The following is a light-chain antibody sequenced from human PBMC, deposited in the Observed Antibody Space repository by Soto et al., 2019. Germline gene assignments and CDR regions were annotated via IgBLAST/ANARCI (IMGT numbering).Light chain of an antibody. J-gene: IGKJ1*01. CDR2: DAS. CDR3: QQYSTYST. CDR1: QSINIW. V-gene: IGKV1-5*01. Sequence: DIQMTQSPSTLSASVGDRVTITCRASQSINIWLAWYQQKPGKAPKVVIYDASSLESGVPSRFSGRGSGTEFTLTISSLQPDDFATYYCQQYSTYSTFGQGTKVDIK.